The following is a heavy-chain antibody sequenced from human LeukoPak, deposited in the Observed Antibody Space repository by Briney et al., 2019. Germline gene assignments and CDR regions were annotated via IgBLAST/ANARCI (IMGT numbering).Heavy chain of an antibody. Sequence: QPGGSLRLSCAASGFTVSSNYMSWVRQAPGKGLEWVSVIHSGGSTYHADSVKGRFIISRDNSKNTLYLQMNSLRAEDTAVYYCVRAGLHSSGQHPHDYWGQGTLVTVSS. CDR1: GFTVSSNY. V-gene: IGHV3-66*02. J-gene: IGHJ4*02. D-gene: IGHD3-22*01. CDR3: VRAGLHSSGQHPHDY. CDR2: IHSGGST.